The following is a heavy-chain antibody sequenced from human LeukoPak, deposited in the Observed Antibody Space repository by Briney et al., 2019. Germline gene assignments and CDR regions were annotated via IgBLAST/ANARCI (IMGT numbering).Heavy chain of an antibody. CDR1: GYSISSGYY. V-gene: IGHV4-38-2*01. CDR2: IYHSGST. D-gene: IGHD2-2*01. J-gene: IGHJ3*02. Sequence: PSETLSLTCAVSGYSISSGYYWGWIRQPPGKGLEWIGSIYHSGSTYYNPSLKSRVTISVDTSKNQFSLKLSSVTAADTAVYYRARRCSSTSCYGAFDIWGQGTMVTVSS. CDR3: ARRCSSTSCYGAFDI.